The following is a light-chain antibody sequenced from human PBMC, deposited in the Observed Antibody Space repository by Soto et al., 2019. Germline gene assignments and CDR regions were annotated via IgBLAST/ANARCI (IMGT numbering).Light chain of an antibody. CDR3: QQYNNWPPWT. V-gene: IGKV3-15*01. CDR2: DAS. Sequence: EILMTQSPVTLSVSPGERATLSCRASQSIRSDLAWYQQKPGQAPRLLIYDASTRVTGIPARFSGSGSGTEFILTISSLQSEDFAIYFCQQYNNWPPWTFGQGTKVEIK. CDR1: QSIRSD. J-gene: IGKJ1*01.